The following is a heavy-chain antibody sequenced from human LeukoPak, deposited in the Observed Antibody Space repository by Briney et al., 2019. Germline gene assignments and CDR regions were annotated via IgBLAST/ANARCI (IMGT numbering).Heavy chain of an antibody. Sequence: GGSLRLSCAASGFIFNSHSMNWVRQAPGKGLEWVSSISSTSSYIYYADSVKSRFTISRDNAKNSVYLQMNSLRVEDTAIYYCARDQYSYVWGDWGQGTLVTVST. CDR3: ARDQYSYVWGD. J-gene: IGHJ4*02. CDR1: GFIFNSHS. D-gene: IGHD3-10*02. V-gene: IGHV3-21*04. CDR2: ISSTSSYI.